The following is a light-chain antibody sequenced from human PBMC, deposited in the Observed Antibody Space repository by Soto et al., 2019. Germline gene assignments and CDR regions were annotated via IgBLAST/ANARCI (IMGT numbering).Light chain of an antibody. CDR1: QDIYNY. Sequence: DILMTQSPSSLSASVGDRVTITCRASQDIYNYLAWYQQKPGKAPKVLIYAASTLQSGVPSRFSGSGSGTDFTLTISSLQPEDVASYYCQKYSSAPLFTFGPGTKVDIK. CDR3: QKYSSAPLFT. V-gene: IGKV1-27*01. CDR2: AAS. J-gene: IGKJ3*01.